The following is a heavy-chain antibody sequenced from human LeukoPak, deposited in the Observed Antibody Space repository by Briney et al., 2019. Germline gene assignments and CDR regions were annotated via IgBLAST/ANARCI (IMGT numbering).Heavy chain of an antibody. J-gene: IGHJ4*02. CDR3: ARVQQLVFDY. CDR2: ISYDGNNK. Sequence: GGSLRLSCAASGFTFSSYTMHWVRQAPGKGLEWVAFISYDGNNKYSADSVKGRFTISRDNSKNTLYLQMNSLKTEDTAVYYCARVQQLVFDYWGQGTLVTVSS. V-gene: IGHV3-30*04. D-gene: IGHD6-13*01. CDR1: GFTFSSYT.